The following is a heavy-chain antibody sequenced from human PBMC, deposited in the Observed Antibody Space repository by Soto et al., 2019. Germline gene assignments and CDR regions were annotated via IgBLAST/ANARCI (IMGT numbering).Heavy chain of an antibody. CDR2: MYHSGST. CDR3: VIVPDY. Sequence: SETLSLTCAVSGCSFSRGGYSWSWIRQPPGKGLEWIGYMYHSGSTYYNPALKSRVTISIDRSKNQFSLKLCFVTAADTDVYYRVIVPDYWGQGILVTVS. CDR1: GCSFSRGGYS. D-gene: IGHD2-2*01. V-gene: IGHV4-30-2*01. J-gene: IGHJ4*02.